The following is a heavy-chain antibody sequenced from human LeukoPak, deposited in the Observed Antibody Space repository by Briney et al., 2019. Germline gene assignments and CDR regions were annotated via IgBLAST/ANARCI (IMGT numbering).Heavy chain of an antibody. D-gene: IGHD6-19*01. CDR2: ISFDGSYK. V-gene: IGHV3-30*18. J-gene: IGHJ4*02. Sequence: GGSLRLSCEASGFTFSTYSMHWVRQAPGKGLEWVAAISFDGSYKYYGDSVKGRLTISRDNSKNTLYLQMNSLRAEDTAVYYCAKRGLVEAVAAGRYGGFDYWGQGTLVTVSS. CDR1: GFTFSTYS. CDR3: AKRGLVEAVAAGRYGGFDY.